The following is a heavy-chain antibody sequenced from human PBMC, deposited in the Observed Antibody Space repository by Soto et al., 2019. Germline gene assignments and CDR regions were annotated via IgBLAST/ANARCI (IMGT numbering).Heavy chain of an antibody. CDR1: GFTFRSYA. V-gene: IGHV3-23*01. CDR2: ISGSGIST. Sequence: DVQLLESGGGLVQPGGSLRLSCAASGFTFRSYAMSWVRQALGKGLEWVSGISGSGISTHYADSVKGRCTVSRDNSKNTLYLQINSLRAEDSAVYNCAKEPVGPDWYFDLWGRGTLVTVSS. CDR3: AKEPVGPDWYFDL. J-gene: IGHJ2*01.